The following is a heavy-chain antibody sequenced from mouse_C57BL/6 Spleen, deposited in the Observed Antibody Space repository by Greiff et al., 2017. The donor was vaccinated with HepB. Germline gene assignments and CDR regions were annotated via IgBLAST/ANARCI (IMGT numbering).Heavy chain of an antibody. Sequence: EVQLVESGPGLVKPSQSLSLTCSVTGYSITSGYYWNWIRQFPGNTLEWMGYISYDGSNNYNPSLKNRISITRDTSKNQFFLKLNSVTTEDTATYYCARDYYGSSFDYWGQGTTLTVSS. V-gene: IGHV3-6*01. CDR2: ISYDGSN. D-gene: IGHD1-1*01. CDR3: ARDYYGSSFDY. J-gene: IGHJ2*01. CDR1: GYSITSGYY.